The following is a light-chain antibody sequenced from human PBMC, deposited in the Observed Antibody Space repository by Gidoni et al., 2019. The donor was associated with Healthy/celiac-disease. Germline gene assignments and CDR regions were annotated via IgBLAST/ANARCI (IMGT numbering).Light chain of an antibody. CDR2: DAS. CDR3: QQYDNLRGAT. CDR1: QDISNY. V-gene: IGKV1-33*01. Sequence: DIQMTQSASSLSASVGDRVTITCQASQDISNYLNWYQQKPGKAPKLLIYDASNLETGVPSRFSGSGSGTDFTFTISSLQPEDIATYYCQQYDNLRGATFGPGTKVDIK. J-gene: IGKJ3*01.